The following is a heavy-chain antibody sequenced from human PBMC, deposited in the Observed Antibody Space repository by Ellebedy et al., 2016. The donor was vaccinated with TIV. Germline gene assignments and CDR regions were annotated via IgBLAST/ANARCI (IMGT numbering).Heavy chain of an antibody. D-gene: IGHD3-9*01. J-gene: IGHJ4*02. CDR1: GFTFSSYG. CDR3: ARDSDILTGYPDY. Sequence: GESLKISCAASGFTFSSYGMHWVRQAPGKGLEWVAVISYDGSNKYYADSVKGRFTISRDNSKNTLYLQMNSLRAEDTAVYYCARDSDILTGYPDYWGQGTLVTVSS. V-gene: IGHV3-30*03. CDR2: ISYDGSNK.